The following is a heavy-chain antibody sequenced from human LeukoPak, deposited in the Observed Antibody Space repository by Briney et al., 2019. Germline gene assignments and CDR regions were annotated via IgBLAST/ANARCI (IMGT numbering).Heavy chain of an antibody. Sequence: GGSLRLSCAVSGFTFSTCAMSWVRQAPGKGLEWVSVISGGAVSIYYADSVKGHFTISRDNSNNTLYLQMNSLRAEDTAVYYCAKSPRGYNYYMDVWGKGTTVTVSS. CDR3: AKSPRGYNYYMDV. D-gene: IGHD3-10*01. CDR2: ISGGAVSI. J-gene: IGHJ6*03. CDR1: GFTFSTCA. V-gene: IGHV3-23*01.